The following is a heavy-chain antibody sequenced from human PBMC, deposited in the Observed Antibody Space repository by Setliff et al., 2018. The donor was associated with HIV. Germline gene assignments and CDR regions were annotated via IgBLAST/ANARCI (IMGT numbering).Heavy chain of an antibody. CDR2: IIPLLGTP. Sequence: SVKVSCKASGYTFTSYDINWVRQAPGQGLEWMGGIIPLLGTPNYAHKFQGRVTITADKYSSTVYMELSSLRSEDSAVFYCARDRSGIAVAAPDAFDVWGQGTMVTVSS. CDR3: ARDRSGIAVAAPDAFDV. CDR1: GYTFTSYD. D-gene: IGHD6-19*01. V-gene: IGHV1-69*06. J-gene: IGHJ3*01.